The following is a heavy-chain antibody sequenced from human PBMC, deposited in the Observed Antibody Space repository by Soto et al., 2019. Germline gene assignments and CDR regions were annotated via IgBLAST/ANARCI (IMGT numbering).Heavy chain of an antibody. CDR3: ARDGAWELPPPYYYYGMDV. CDR2: INPSGGST. V-gene: IGHV1-46*01. Sequence: QVQLVQSGAEVKKPGASVKVSCKASGYTFTSYYMHWVRQAPGQGLEWMGIINPSGGSTSYAQKFQGRVPMPRDTSTSTVYMELSSLRSEDTAVYYCARDGAWELPPPYYYYGMDVWGQGTTVTVSS. D-gene: IGHD1-26*01. CDR1: GYTFTSYY. J-gene: IGHJ6*02.